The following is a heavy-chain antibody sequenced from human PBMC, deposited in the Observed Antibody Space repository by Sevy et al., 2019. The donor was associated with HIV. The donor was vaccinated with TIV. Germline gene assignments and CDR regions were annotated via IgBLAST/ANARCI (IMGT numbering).Heavy chain of an antibody. CDR1: GGSISSYY. Sequence: SETLSLTCTVSGGSISSYYWSWIRQPPGKGLEWIGYIYYSGSTNYSPSLKSRVTISVDTSKNQFSLKLSSVTAADTAVYYCAREIVVVPAAMGALHYYYYMDVWGKGTTVTVSS. CDR3: AREIVVVPAAMGALHYYYYMDV. V-gene: IGHV4-59*01. CDR2: IYYSGST. D-gene: IGHD2-2*01. J-gene: IGHJ6*03.